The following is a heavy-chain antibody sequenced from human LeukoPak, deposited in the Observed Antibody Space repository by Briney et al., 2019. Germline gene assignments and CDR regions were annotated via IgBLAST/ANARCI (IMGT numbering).Heavy chain of an antibody. CDR2: IYHSGST. J-gene: IGHJ4*02. CDR3: ARDGREACSSTSCYPDY. D-gene: IGHD2-2*01. V-gene: IGHV4-30-2*01. Sequence: TSQTLSLTCTVSGGSISSGGYYWSWIRQPPGKGLEWIRFIYHSGSTYYNPSLKSRVTISVDRSKNQFSLKLSSVTAADTAVYYCARDGREACSSTSCYPDYWGQGTLVTVSS. CDR1: GGSISSGGYY.